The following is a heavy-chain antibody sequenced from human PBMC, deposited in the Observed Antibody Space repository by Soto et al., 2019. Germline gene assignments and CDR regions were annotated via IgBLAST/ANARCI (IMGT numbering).Heavy chain of an antibody. Sequence: QVQLVESGGGVVKPGRSLRLSCTVSGFSFSSYVMHWVRQAPGEGLEWVAGISVDGSSTHYADSVKGRFTISRDNSKNTMYLQMDSLTAEETTVYYCAREDESSGHAGTFQHWGQGTLVTVSS. CDR2: ISVDGSST. V-gene: IGHV3-30-3*01. CDR3: AREDESSGHAGTFQH. J-gene: IGHJ1*01. D-gene: IGHD3-22*01. CDR1: GFSFSSYV.